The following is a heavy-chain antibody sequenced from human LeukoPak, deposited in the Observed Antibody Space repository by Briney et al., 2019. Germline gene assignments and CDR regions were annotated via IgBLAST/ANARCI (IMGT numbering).Heavy chain of an antibody. D-gene: IGHD3-10*01. Sequence: SETLSLTCTVSGGSISSYYWSWIRQPPGKGLEWIGYIYYSGSTNYNPSLKSRVTISVDTSKNQFSLKLSSVTAADTAVYYCARQGRSGSYFNWFDPWGQGTLVTVSS. CDR1: GGSISSYY. V-gene: IGHV4-59*08. CDR3: ARQGRSGSYFNWFDP. CDR2: IYYSGST. J-gene: IGHJ5*02.